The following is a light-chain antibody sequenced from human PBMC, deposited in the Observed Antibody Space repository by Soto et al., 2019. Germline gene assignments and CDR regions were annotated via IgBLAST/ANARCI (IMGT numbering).Light chain of an antibody. Sequence: DVVMTQSPLSLPVTLGQPASISCRSSQSLVYSDGIAYLNWFKQRPGQSPRRLIYKASNRVSGVTARFSGSGSVTDFTLQIKRVDAEDVGIYYCMQGTHWHPTFGRGTRVEIK. CDR2: KAS. J-gene: IGKJ1*01. V-gene: IGKV2-30*01. CDR3: MQGTHWHPT. CDR1: QSLVYSDGIAY.